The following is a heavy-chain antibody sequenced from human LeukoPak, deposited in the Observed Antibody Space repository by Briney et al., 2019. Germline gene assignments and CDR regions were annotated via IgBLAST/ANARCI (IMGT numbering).Heavy chain of an antibody. CDR2: VYTSGGT. D-gene: IGHD3-22*01. CDR1: GGSISSYY. CDR3: ARVYDSSGYYPENWFDP. Sequence: PSETLSLTCTVSGGSISSYYWSWIRQPAGKVLEWIGRVYTSGGTNYNPSLKSRVTISVDKSKNQFSLKLSSVTAADTAVYYCARVYDSSGYYPENWFDPWGQGTLVTVSS. J-gene: IGHJ5*02. V-gene: IGHV4-4*07.